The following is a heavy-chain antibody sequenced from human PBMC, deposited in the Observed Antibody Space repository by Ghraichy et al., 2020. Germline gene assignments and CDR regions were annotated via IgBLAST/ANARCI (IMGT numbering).Heavy chain of an antibody. Sequence: ASVKVSCNASGYTFTSYGISWVRQAPGQGLEWLGWISAYNGETDYAQKFQGRVTMTTDTSTTTAYMQLRSLTSDDTAVYYCARDAKFSYHSSGGNDYWGQGTLVSVSS. D-gene: IGHD3-22*01. CDR1: GYTFTSYG. CDR3: ARDAKFSYHSSGGNDY. V-gene: IGHV1-18*01. CDR2: ISAYNGET. J-gene: IGHJ4*02.